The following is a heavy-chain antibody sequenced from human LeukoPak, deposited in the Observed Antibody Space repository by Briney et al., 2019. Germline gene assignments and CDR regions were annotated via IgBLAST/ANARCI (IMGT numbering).Heavy chain of an antibody. J-gene: IGHJ4*02. CDR2: INPNSGGT. CDR3: ARARAAMVWGVSPGGY. Sequence: ASVTVSFTSSGYTFTVYYMHWVRQAPGQGLEWMGWINPNSGGTNYAQKFQGRVTMTRDTSISTAYMELSRLRSDDTAVYYCARARAAMVWGVSPGGYWGQGTLVTVSS. V-gene: IGHV1-2*02. CDR1: GYTFTVYY. D-gene: IGHD3-10*01.